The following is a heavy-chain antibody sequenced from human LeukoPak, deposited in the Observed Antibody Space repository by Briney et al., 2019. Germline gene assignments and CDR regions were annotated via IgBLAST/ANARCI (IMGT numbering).Heavy chain of an antibody. CDR3: ARARYNWNEGHQFDY. CDR2: IYYSGST. Sequence: PSETLSLTCTVSGYSISSGYYWGWIRQPPGKGLEWIGNIYYSGSTYYSPSLKSRVTISVDTSKNQFSLKLSSVTAADTAVYYCARARYNWNEGHQFDYWGQGTLVTVSS. J-gene: IGHJ4*02. CDR1: GYSISSGYY. V-gene: IGHV4-38-2*02. D-gene: IGHD1-1*01.